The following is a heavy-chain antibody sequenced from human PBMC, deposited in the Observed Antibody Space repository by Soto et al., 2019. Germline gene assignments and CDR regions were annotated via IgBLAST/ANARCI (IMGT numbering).Heavy chain of an antibody. D-gene: IGHD3-10*01. CDR1: GFDFGYYY. J-gene: IGHJ4*02. CDR2: IDSGDGTT. CDR3: VRPYYSRSWFPFDR. Sequence: GGSLRLSCTGSGFDFGYYYMSWIRQAPGKGLEWVSYIDSGDGTTYYTDSVKGRFTISRDNAKKTVYLQMSSLRVEDTALYYCVRPYYSRSWFPFDRWGQGTLVTVSS. V-gene: IGHV3-11*01.